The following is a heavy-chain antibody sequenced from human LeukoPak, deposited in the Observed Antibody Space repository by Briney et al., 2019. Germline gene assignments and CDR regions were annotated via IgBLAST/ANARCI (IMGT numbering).Heavy chain of an antibody. CDR3: ARGGDSSGYEGRFDP. CDR2: IYYTGST. V-gene: IGHV4-30-4*07. Sequence: SETLSLTCAVSGGSISRSGYSWSWIRQPPGKGLDWIAYIYYTGSTHYNPSLKGRVTISLDTSKNQFSLKLTSVTAADTAVYYCARGGDSSGYEGRFDPWGQGTLVTVSS. D-gene: IGHD3-22*01. CDR1: GGSISRSGYS. J-gene: IGHJ5*02.